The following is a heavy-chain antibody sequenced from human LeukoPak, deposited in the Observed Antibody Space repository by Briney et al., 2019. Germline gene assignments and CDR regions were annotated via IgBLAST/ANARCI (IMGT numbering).Heavy chain of an antibody. D-gene: IGHD2-2*02. J-gene: IGHJ6*02. V-gene: IGHV3-11*01. Sequence: GGSLRLSCAASGFTFSSYAMSWIRQAPGKGLEWISYISDSGTAVYYADSVEGRFTISRDNAKNSLFLQLNSLRVEDTAVYFCARDRRPAQYRGLDVWGRGTTVTVSS. CDR1: GFTFSSYA. CDR3: ARDRRPAQYRGLDV. CDR2: ISDSGTAV.